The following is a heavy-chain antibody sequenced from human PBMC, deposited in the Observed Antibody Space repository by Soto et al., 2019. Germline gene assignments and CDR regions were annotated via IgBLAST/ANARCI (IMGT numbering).Heavy chain of an antibody. CDR3: ASSILLMVYANGLRANWFDP. V-gene: IGHV4-59*08. J-gene: IGHJ5*02. D-gene: IGHD2-8*01. Sequence: PSETLSLTCTVSGGAIRSYYWSWIRHPPGKGLEWIGYIYYSGSTNYNPSLKSRVTISVETSKNQFCLKLSAVSAADAAVYYWASSILLMVYANGLRANWFDPWGQGTLVTVSS. CDR2: IYYSGST. CDR1: GGAIRSYY.